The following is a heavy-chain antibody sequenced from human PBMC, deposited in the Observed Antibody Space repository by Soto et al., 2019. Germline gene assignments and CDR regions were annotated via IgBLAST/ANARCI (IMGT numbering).Heavy chain of an antibody. CDR3: AHPFGEVLGRYYHYFGLDV. D-gene: IGHD3-3*01. V-gene: IGHV2-5*02. Sequence: QITLKESGPTLVKPTQTLTLTCTFSGFSLSTPAVGVGWIRQPPGKALEWLALIYWDDDKTYSPSLRTRLSISRGTSNNQVALTMTNMDPVDTATYYCAHPFGEVLGRYYHYFGLDVWGQGTTVTVSS. CDR1: GFSLSTPAVG. CDR2: IYWDDDK. J-gene: IGHJ6*02.